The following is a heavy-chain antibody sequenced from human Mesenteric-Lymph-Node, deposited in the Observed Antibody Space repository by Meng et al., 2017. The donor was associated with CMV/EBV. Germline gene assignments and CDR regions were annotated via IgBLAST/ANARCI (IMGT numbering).Heavy chain of an antibody. CDR2: IRYDGSNK. D-gene: IGHD6-13*01. CDR3: AKDDKMAATAFDF. CDR1: GFTFSSYG. J-gene: IGHJ4*02. V-gene: IGHV3-30*02. Sequence: GGSLRLSCAASGFTFSSYGMHWVRQAPGKGLEWVAFIRYDGSNKYYADSVKGRFTISRDNSKDTLYLQMNSLRAEDTAVYYCAKDDKMAATAFDFWGQGTLVTVSS.